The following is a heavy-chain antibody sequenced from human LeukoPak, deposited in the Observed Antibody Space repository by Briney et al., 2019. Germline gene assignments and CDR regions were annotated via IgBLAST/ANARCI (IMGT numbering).Heavy chain of an antibody. Sequence: GGSLRLSCAASGFSFSNYWMSWVRQAPGKGLEWVANIKQDGSEKYYVDSVKGRFTISRDNAKNSLYLQMNSLRAEDTAVYYCARDKIVGATHFDYWGQGTLVTVSS. CDR3: ARDKIVGATHFDY. CDR2: IKQDGSEK. J-gene: IGHJ4*02. D-gene: IGHD1-26*01. V-gene: IGHV3-7*01. CDR1: GFSFSNYW.